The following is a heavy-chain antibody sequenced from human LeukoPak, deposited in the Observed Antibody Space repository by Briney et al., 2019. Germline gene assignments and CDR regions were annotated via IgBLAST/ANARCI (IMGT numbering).Heavy chain of an antibody. J-gene: IGHJ6*02. V-gene: IGHV3-21*01. CDR1: GFTFSSYS. D-gene: IGHD2-15*01. CDR2: ISSSSSYI. CDR3: ARDEYCSGGSCYYYGMDV. Sequence: GGSLRLSCAASGFTFSSYSMNWVRQAPGKGLEWVSSISSSSSYIYYADSVKGRFTISRDNAKNSLYLQMNSQRAEDTAVYYCARDEYCSGGSCYYYGMDVWGQGTTVTVSS.